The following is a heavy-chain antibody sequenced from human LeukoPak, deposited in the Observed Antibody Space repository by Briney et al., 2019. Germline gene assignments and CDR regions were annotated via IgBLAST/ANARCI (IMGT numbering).Heavy chain of an antibody. Sequence: GGSLRLSCAASGFTSSSYEMNWVRQAPGKGLEWVSYISSSGSTIYYADSVKGRFTISRDNAKNSLYLQMNSLRAEDTAVYYCARDYYDSSGYYQTRFDYWGQGTLVTVSS. D-gene: IGHD3-22*01. J-gene: IGHJ4*02. CDR2: ISSSGSTI. CDR1: GFTSSSYE. V-gene: IGHV3-48*03. CDR3: ARDYYDSSGYYQTRFDY.